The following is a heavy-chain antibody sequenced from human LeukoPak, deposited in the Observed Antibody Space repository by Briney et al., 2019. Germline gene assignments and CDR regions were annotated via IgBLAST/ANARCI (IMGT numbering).Heavy chain of an antibody. CDR2: IKSDGSST. Sequence: GGSLRLSCATSGFTFSSYWMHWVRQAPGKGLVWVSRIKSDGSSTSYADSVKGRFTISRDNAKNTLYLQMNSLRAEDTAVYYCTRDRGGSYYFDYWGQGTLVTVSS. D-gene: IGHD1-26*01. CDR1: GFTFSSYW. CDR3: TRDRGGSYYFDY. V-gene: IGHV3-74*01. J-gene: IGHJ4*02.